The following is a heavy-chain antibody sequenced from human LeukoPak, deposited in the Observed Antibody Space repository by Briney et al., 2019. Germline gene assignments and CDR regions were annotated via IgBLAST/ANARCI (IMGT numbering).Heavy chain of an antibody. D-gene: IGHD6-19*01. V-gene: IGHV3-7*02. CDR1: GFTISSYW. J-gene: IGHJ4*02. Sequence: PGGSLRLSCAASGFTISSYWMSWVRQAPGKGLEWAANINQDGSEKYYVDSVKGRFTISRDNSKNTLDLQMNSLRAEDTAVYFCARASQWLAFDYWGQGNLVPVSS. CDR3: ARASQWLAFDY. CDR2: INQDGSEK.